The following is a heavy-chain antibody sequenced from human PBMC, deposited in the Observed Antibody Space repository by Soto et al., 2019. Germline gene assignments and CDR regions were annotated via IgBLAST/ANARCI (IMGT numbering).Heavy chain of an antibody. D-gene: IGHD3-10*01. V-gene: IGHV3-66*01. CDR3: ARGYWVQGYGAGTYFDY. Sequence: EVQLVESGGGVVQPGGSLRLSCAASGLSGGNNYMSGFRQAPGKGLEWVSVIYSGSTTHYADSVKGRFSISRDSSRNTVYLQMNSLRVEDTAVYHCARGYWVQGYGAGTYFDYWGQGTLVTVSS. CDR1: GLSGGNNY. J-gene: IGHJ4*02. CDR2: IYSGSTT.